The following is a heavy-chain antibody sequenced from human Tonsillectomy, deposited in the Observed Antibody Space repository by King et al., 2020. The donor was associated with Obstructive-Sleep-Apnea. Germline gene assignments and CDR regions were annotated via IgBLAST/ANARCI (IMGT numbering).Heavy chain of an antibody. D-gene: IGHD2-2*01. CDR1: GFTFSTYR. CDR2: ISSGSSYI. CDR3: AREGSTSFDY. J-gene: IGHJ4*02. V-gene: IGHV3-21*01. Sequence: VQLVESGGGLVKPGGSLRLSCAASGFTFSTYRMNCVLQAQGKGLEWVESISSGSSYIYYEDSVAGRFTISRDNAKNSLYLQLNSLRAEDTAVYYCAREGSTSFDYWGQGTLVTVSS.